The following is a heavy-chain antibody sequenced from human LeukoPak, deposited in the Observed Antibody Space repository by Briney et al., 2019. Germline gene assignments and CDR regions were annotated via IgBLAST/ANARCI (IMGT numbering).Heavy chain of an antibody. D-gene: IGHD6-13*01. CDR2: IYYSGST. CDR3: ARSRGYFDY. J-gene: IGHJ4*02. CDR1: GGSISSYY. Sequence: SETLSLTCTVSGGSISSYYWSWIRQPPGKGLEWVGYIYYSGSTNYNPSLKSRVTISVDTSKNQFSLKLSSVTAADTALYYCARSRGYFDYWGQGTLVTVSS. V-gene: IGHV4-59*01.